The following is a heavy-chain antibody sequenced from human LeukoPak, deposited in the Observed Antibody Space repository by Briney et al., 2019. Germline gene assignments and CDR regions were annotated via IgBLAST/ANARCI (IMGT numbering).Heavy chain of an antibody. J-gene: IGHJ4*02. Sequence: GGSLRLSCAAFGFIFSSYTMNWVRQPPGKGLEWVSSISGSSSKIYYADPVKGRFTISRDNAKDSLYLQMNSLRADDTAVYYCARDAYGDYGFDYWGQGILVTVSS. CDR2: ISGSSSKI. V-gene: IGHV3-21*01. D-gene: IGHD4-17*01. CDR1: GFIFSSYT. CDR3: ARDAYGDYGFDY.